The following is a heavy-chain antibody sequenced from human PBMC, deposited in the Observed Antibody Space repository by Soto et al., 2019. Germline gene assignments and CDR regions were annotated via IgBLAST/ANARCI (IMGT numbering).Heavy chain of an antibody. V-gene: IGHV4-30-4*01. CDR3: ARDFSRNWFDP. J-gene: IGHJ5*02. Sequence: SETLSLTDTVSGGAISCGDYYWSWIRQPLGKGLEWIGYIYYSGSTYYNPSLKSRVTIPVETSKNHFSLKLSSVTAADTAVSYCARDFSRNWFDPWGQGTLVTVSS. CDR1: GGAISCGDYY. CDR2: IYYSGST.